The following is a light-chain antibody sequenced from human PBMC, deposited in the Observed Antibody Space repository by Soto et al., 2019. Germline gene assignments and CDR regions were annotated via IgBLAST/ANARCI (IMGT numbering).Light chain of an antibody. V-gene: IGKV1-27*01. J-gene: IGKJ4*01. Sequence: DIPMTQSPSSLSASLGDRVTITCRASQGIGVYLAWFQQKPGKVPKLLIYAASTLQSGVPSRFSGSGSGTDFTLTITSLQPEGVATYYCQKYNSAPLTFGGGTKVEIK. CDR1: QGIGVY. CDR2: AAS. CDR3: QKYNSAPLT.